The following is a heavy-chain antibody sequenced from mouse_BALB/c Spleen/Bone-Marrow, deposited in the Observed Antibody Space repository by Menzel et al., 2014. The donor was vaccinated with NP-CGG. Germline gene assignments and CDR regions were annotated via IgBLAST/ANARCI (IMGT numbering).Heavy chain of an antibody. CDR3: ARSYYRYDVIVY. Sequence: VHLVESGAELVKPGASVKLSCKASGYTFTSYWMHWVKQRPRQGLEWIGEINPSNGRTNYNEKFKSKATLTVDKSSSTAYMQLSSLTSEDSAVYYCARSYYRYDVIVYWGQGTLVTVSA. CDR2: INPSNGRT. CDR1: GYTFTSYW. V-gene: IGHV1S81*02. D-gene: IGHD2-14*01. J-gene: IGHJ3*01.